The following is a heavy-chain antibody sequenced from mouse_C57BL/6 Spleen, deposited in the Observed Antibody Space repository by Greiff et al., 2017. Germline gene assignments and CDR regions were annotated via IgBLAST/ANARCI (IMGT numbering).Heavy chain of an antibody. D-gene: IGHD2-3*01. V-gene: IGHV1-74*01. J-gene: IGHJ3*01. Sequence: VQLQQPGAELVKPGASVKVSCKASGYTFTSYWMHWVKQRPGQGLEWIGRIHPSDSDTNYNQKFKGKATLTVDKSSSTAYMQLSSLTSEDSAVYYCAISYDGYYAWFAYWGQGTLVTVSA. CDR2: IHPSDSDT. CDR1: GYTFTSYW. CDR3: AISYDGYYAWFAY.